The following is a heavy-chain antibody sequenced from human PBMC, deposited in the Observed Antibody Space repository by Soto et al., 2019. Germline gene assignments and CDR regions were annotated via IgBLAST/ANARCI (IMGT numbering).Heavy chain of an antibody. CDR2: IYHTGNA. Sequence: LQLQQSCSGLVQPSQTLSLTCVVSGGSVSSGGYSWSWIRQSPEKGLERIGYIYHTGNADYTPSIKSRVTMSLDKSNNQFSLNLTSLTAADTAVYFCASSVVTPNVLPGNGFDSWGQGVLVTVSS. V-gene: IGHV4-30-2*06. J-gene: IGHJ4*02. D-gene: IGHD2-21*02. CDR3: ASSVVTPNVLPGNGFDS. CDR1: GGSVSSGGYS.